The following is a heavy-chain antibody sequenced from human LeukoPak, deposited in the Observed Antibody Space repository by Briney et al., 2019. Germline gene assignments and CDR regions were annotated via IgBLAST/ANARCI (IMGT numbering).Heavy chain of an antibody. Sequence: GGSLRLSCAVSGFIFSSYGMNWVRQAPGKGLEWVSSISSSSSYIYYADSVKGRFTISRDNAKNSLFLQMNTLRAEDTAVYYCARDTYDSSRSLDYWGQGTLVTVSS. D-gene: IGHD3-22*01. J-gene: IGHJ4*02. CDR2: ISSSSSYI. V-gene: IGHV3-21*01. CDR1: GFIFSSYG. CDR3: ARDTYDSSRSLDY.